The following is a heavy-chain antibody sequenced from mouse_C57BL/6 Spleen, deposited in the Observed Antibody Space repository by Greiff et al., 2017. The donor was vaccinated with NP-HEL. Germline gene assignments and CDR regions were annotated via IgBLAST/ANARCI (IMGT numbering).Heavy chain of an antibody. CDR3: ARLGYGYDEAWFAY. CDR1: GYAFSSSW. D-gene: IGHD2-2*01. V-gene: IGHV1-82*01. Sequence: QVQLQQSGPELVKPGASVKISCKASGYAFSSSWMNWVKQRPGKGLEWIGRIYPGDGDTNYNGKFKGKATLTADKSSSTAYMQLSSLTSEDSAVYFCARLGYGYDEAWFAYWGQGTLVTVSA. CDR2: IYPGDGDT. J-gene: IGHJ3*01.